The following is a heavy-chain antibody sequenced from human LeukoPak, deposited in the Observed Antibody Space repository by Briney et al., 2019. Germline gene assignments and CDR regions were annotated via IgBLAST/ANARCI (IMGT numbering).Heavy chain of an antibody. Sequence: KSSETLSLTCTVSGGSISSGGYYWRWIRQHPGKGLEWIGYIYYSGSTYYNPSLKSRVTISVDTSKNQFSLKLSSVTAADTAVYYCARVTMGWFDPWGQGTLVTGSS. V-gene: IGHV4-31*03. D-gene: IGHD1-1*01. CDR2: IYYSGST. J-gene: IGHJ5*02. CDR1: GGSISSGGYY. CDR3: ARVTMGWFDP.